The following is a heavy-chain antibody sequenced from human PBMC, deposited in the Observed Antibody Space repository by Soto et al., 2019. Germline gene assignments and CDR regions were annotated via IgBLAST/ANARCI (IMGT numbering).Heavy chain of an antibody. J-gene: IGHJ4*02. V-gene: IGHV3-21*01. CDR3: ARGGIVVVAAATRPLDY. D-gene: IGHD2-15*01. CDR2: ISSSSNYI. CDR1: GFTFSTYS. Sequence: GGSLRLSCAASGFTFSTYSMNWVRQAPGKGLEWVSSISSSSNYIYYADSVKGRFTISRDNAENSLFLQMNSLRAEDTAVYYCARGGIVVVAAATRPLDYWGQGTLVTVSS.